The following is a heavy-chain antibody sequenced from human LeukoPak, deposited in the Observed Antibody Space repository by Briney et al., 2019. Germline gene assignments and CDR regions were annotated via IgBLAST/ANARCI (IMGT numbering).Heavy chain of an antibody. V-gene: IGHV3-53*01. CDR1: GFTVSSNY. CDR3: ARESTYYDILTGYSFWFDY. CDR2: IYSGGST. Sequence: GGSLRLSCAASGFTVSSNYMSWVRQAPGKGLEWVSVIYSGGSTYYADSVKGRFTISRDNSKNTLYLQMNSLRTGDTAVYYCARESTYYDILTGYSFWFDYWGQGTLVTVSS. D-gene: IGHD3-9*01. J-gene: IGHJ4*02.